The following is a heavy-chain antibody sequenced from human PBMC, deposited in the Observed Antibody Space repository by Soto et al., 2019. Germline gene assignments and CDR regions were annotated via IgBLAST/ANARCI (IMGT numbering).Heavy chain of an antibody. Sequence: PGGSLRLSCAASGFTFSDAWINWVRQAPGKGLEWVGRIKSKTDGGTTDYAAPMKDRFTISRDDSKNTLFLQMNSLEIEDTGMYYCTTDRAQYQLMLGSWGQGTLVTVSS. CDR1: GFTFSDAW. V-gene: IGHV3-15*07. CDR3: TTDRAQYQLMLGS. D-gene: IGHD1-1*01. J-gene: IGHJ5*02. CDR2: IKSKTDGGTT.